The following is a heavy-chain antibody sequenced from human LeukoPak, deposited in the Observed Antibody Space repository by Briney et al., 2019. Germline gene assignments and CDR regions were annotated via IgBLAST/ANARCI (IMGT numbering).Heavy chain of an antibody. V-gene: IGHV1-18*01. CDR3: ARDCIGCHGFDY. Sequence: ASVKVSCKASGYTFTSYGISWVRQAPGQGLEWMGWVSAYADNTNYVQKVQGRVTMTTGTSTNTAYMELRNLRSDDTAVYYCARDCIGCHGFDYWGQGTLVTVSS. CDR1: GYTFTSYG. CDR2: VSAYADNT. J-gene: IGHJ4*02. D-gene: IGHD2-15*01.